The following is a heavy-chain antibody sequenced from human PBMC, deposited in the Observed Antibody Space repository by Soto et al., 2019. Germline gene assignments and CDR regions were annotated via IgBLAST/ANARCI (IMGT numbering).Heavy chain of an antibody. CDR3: VRGGAYGDYRLDY. J-gene: IGHJ4*02. CDR1: GFNFSIYW. V-gene: IGHV3-74*01. CDR2: INSDGRAT. D-gene: IGHD4-17*01. Sequence: EVQLVESGGGLVLPGGSLRLSCAASGFNFSIYWMHWVRQAPGKALVWVSRINSDGRATYYADSVKGRFTISRDNAKNTLYLPMHSLRAEDTAVYYCVRGGAYGDYRLDYWGQGTPVTVSS.